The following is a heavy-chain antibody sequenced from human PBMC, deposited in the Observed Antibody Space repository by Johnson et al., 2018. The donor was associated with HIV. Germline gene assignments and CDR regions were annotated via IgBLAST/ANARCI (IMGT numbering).Heavy chain of an antibody. CDR1: GFIFSDYY. J-gene: IGHJ3*02. D-gene: IGHD3-9*01. V-gene: IGHV3-11*04. CDR2: ISSSGRTI. CDR3: AREEGTDILTRGDAFDI. Sequence: QVQLVESGGDLVKPGGSLRLSCAASGFIFSDYYMTWIRQAPGTGLESISYISSSGRTIYYADSVKGRFTMSRDNAKTSLYLQMNSLRAEDTAVYYCAREEGTDILTRGDAFDIWGQGTMVTVSS.